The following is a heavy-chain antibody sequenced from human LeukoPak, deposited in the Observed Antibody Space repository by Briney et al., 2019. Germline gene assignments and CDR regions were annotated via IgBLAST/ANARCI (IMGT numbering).Heavy chain of an antibody. CDR2: ISGSGGST. D-gene: IGHD3-9*01. Sequence: GGSLRLSCAASGFTFSSYGMSWVRQAPGKGLEWVSAISGSGGSTYYADSVEGRFTISRDNSKNTLYLQMNSLRAEDTAVYYCTKERRRDDILTGSFSDWGQGILVTVSS. CDR1: GFTFSSYG. J-gene: IGHJ4*02. V-gene: IGHV3-23*01. CDR3: TKERRRDDILTGSFSD.